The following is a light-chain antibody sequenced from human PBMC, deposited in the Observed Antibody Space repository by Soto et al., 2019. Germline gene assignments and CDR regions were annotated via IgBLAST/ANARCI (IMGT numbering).Light chain of an antibody. CDR3: QQRFDWPKIT. CDR2: GAT. Sequence: EIVLTQSPGALSLSPGERATLSCWASESVSDFLAWYQPKPGLAPRLLIHGATNRTSGTPDRFSGSGSGTAFTLAISRLEPEDFAIYYGQQRFDWPKITFGQGTRLEIK. CDR1: ESVSDF. J-gene: IGKJ5*01. V-gene: IGKV3-11*01.